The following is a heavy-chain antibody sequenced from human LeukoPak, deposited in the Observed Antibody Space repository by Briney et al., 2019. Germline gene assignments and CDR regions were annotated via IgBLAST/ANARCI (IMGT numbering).Heavy chain of an antibody. Sequence: SETLSLTCAVYGGSFSGYYWSWIRQPPGKGLEWIGEINHSGSTNYNPSLKSRVTISVDTSKNQFSLKLSSVTAADTAVYYCATETYCSSTSCYYYGMDVWGQGTTVTVSS. CDR1: GGSFSGYY. V-gene: IGHV4-34*01. J-gene: IGHJ6*02. D-gene: IGHD2-2*01. CDR3: ATETYCSSTSCYYYGMDV. CDR2: INHSGST.